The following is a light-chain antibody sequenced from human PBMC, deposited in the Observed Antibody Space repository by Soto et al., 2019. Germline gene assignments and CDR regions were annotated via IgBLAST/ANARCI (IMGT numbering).Light chain of an antibody. J-gene: IGKJ4*01. CDR2: GAS. Sequence: EIVMTQSPATLSVSPGERATLSCRASQSVSSNLAWYQKKPGQAPRLLIYGASTRATGIPARFSGSVSGTEFTLTISILQSEDFAVYSCQQYNNWPPLTFGGGTKVEIK. V-gene: IGKV3-15*01. CDR3: QQYNNWPPLT. CDR1: QSVSSN.